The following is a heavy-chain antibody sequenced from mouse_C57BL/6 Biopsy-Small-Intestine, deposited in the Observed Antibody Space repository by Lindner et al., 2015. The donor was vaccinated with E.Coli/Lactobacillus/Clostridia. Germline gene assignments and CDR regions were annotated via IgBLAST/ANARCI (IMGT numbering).Heavy chain of an antibody. D-gene: IGHD3-2*01. V-gene: IGHV1S12*01. Sequence: SVKVSCKASGYAVTKYYVHWVRQAPGQGLEWMGIISPSGGVTNYPQRFQGRISMTRDTSTGTVYMELRGLTSEDTAVYYCARVSDSPATWVDDSGFYFAHWGQGTQVTVSS. CDR2: ISPSGGVT. J-gene: IGHJ4*01. CDR3: ARVSDSPATWVDDSGFYFAH. CDR1: GYAVTKYY.